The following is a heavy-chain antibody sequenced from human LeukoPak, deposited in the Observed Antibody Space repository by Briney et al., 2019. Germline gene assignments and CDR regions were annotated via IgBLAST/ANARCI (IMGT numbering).Heavy chain of an antibody. D-gene: IGHD1-26*01. J-gene: IGHJ4*02. CDR2: ISYDGSNK. CDR1: GFTFSSYG. V-gene: IGHV3-30*18. CDR3: AKKGDRGSYWVY. Sequence: GGSLRLSCAASGFTFSSYGMHWVRQAPGKGLEWVAVISYDGSNKYYADSVKGRFTISRDNSKNTLYLQMNSLRAEDTAVYYCAKKGDRGSYWVYWGQGTLVTVSS.